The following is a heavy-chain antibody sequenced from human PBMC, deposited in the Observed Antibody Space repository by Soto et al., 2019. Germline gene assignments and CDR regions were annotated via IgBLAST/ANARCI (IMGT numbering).Heavy chain of an antibody. CDR2: ISPYNGST. D-gene: IGHD2-2*01. CDR1: GYTFITYG. Sequence: QVQLVQSGAEVKKPGASVKVSCKASGYTFITYGITWVRQAPGQGLEWMGWISPYNGSTNYAQNLQGRVTMTTDTSTSTAYMELRSLKSDDTAVYYCARGTVRSTFIYWFDHWGPGTPVTVSS. J-gene: IGHJ5*02. CDR3: ARGTVRSTFIYWFDH. V-gene: IGHV1-18*01.